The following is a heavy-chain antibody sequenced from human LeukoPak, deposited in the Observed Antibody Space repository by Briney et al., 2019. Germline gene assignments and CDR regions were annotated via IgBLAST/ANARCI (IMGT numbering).Heavy chain of an antibody. D-gene: IGHD3-22*01. CDR2: IYSGGST. CDR3: ASHTNYYDSSGLATTDY. CDR1: GFTVSSNY. Sequence: GGSLRLSCAASGFTVSSNYMSWVRQAPGKGREWVSVIYSGGSTYYADSVKGRFTISRDNSKNTLYLQMNSLRAEDTAVYFCASHTNYYDSSGLATTDYWGQGTLVTVSS. V-gene: IGHV3-53*01. J-gene: IGHJ4*02.